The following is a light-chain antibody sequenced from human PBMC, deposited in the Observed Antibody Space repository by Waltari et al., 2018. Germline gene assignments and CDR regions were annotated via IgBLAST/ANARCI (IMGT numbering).Light chain of an antibody. CDR2: GAY. J-gene: IGKJ1*01. CDR3: QHYVRLPAT. V-gene: IGKV3-20*01. Sequence: EIVLTQSPGTLSLSPGERATLSCRASQSVGRTLAWYQQKPGQAPRLLIYGAYSRATDIPDRFSGSGSGTDFSLTINRLEPEDFAVYFCQHYVRLPATFGQGTKVEIK. CDR1: QSVGRT.